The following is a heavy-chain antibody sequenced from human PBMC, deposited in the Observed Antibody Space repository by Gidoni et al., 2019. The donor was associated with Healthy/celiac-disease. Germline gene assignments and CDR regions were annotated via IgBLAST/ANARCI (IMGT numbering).Heavy chain of an antibody. CDR1: GYTFTSYG. V-gene: IGHV1-18*04. D-gene: IGHD2-15*01. CDR3: ARVRCSGGSCHNSNWFDP. CDR2: ISAYNGNT. J-gene: IGHJ5*02. Sequence: QVQLVQSGAEVKKPGASVKVSCKASGYTFTSYGISWVRQAPGQGLEWMGWISAYNGNTNYAQKLQGRVTMTTDTSTSTAYMELRSLRSDDTAVYYCARVRCSGGSCHNSNWFDPWGQGTLVTVSS.